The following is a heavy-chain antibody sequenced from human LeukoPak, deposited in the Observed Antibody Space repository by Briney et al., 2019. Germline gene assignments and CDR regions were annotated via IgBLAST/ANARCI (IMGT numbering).Heavy chain of an antibody. CDR3: ARDMDEYCSSTSCYVGWFDP. D-gene: IGHD2-2*01. CDR2: IIPIFGTA. CDR1: GGTFSSYA. Sequence: SVKVSCKTSGGTFSSYAISWVRQAPGQGLEWMGGIIPIFGTASYAQKFQGRVTITADESTSIAYMELSSLRSEDTAVYYCARDMDEYCSSTSCYVGWFDPWGQGTLVTVSS. V-gene: IGHV1-69*01. J-gene: IGHJ5*02.